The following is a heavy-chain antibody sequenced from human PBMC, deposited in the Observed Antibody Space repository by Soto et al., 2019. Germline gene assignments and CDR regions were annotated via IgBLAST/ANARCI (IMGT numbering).Heavy chain of an antibody. CDR3: VRDSPIGNTYSGYDGFDH. J-gene: IGHJ4*02. Sequence: EASVKVSCKASGDTFRNEIITWVRQAPGQGFEWMGRIIPLLDIANYAPKFQGRVTLTADKSTSTAYMELNSLRSEDTAVYFCVRDSPIGNTYSGYDGFDHWGQGTLVTVSS. D-gene: IGHD5-12*01. CDR1: GDTFRNEI. V-gene: IGHV1-69*04. CDR2: IIPLLDIA.